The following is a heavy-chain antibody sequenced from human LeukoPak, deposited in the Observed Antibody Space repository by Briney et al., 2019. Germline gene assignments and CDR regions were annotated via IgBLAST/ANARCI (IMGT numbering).Heavy chain of an antibody. J-gene: IGHJ5*02. CDR2: IIPIFGTA. D-gene: IGHD2-21*02. Sequence: SVKVSCKASGGTFSSYAISWVRQAPGQGLEWMGGIIPIFGTANYAQKFQGRVTITTDESTSTAYMELSSLRSEDTAVYYCARACGGDCYLEDWFDPWGQGTLVTVSS. V-gene: IGHV1-69*05. CDR3: ARACGGDCYLEDWFDP. CDR1: GGTFSSYA.